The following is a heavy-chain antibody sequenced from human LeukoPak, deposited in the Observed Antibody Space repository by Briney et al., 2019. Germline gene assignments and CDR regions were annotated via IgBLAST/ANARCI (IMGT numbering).Heavy chain of an antibody. D-gene: IGHD3-3*01. CDR1: GGSISSGDYY. V-gene: IGHV4-30-4*01. CDR2: IYHSGST. J-gene: IGHJ3*02. CDR3: ARRAYYDFWSGYLGAFDI. Sequence: SETLSLTCTVSGGSISSGDYYWSWIRQPPGKGLEWIGEIYHSGSTNYNPSLKSRVTISVDKSKNQFSLKLSSVTAADTAVYYCARRAYYDFWSGYLGAFDIWGQGTMVTVSS.